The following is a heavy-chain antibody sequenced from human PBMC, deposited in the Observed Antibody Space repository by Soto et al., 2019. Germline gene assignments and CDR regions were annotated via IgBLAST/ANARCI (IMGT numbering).Heavy chain of an antibody. CDR3: AKDRYPYCSGGSCYSDY. Sequence: ASVQVSCKVSGYTLTELSIHWVRQAPGKGLEWMGGFDPEDGETIYAQKFQGRVTMTEDTSTDTAYMELSSLRSEDTAVYYCAKDRYPYCSGGSCYSDYWGQGTLVTVSS. CDR1: GYTLTELS. J-gene: IGHJ4*02. D-gene: IGHD2-15*01. CDR2: FDPEDGET. V-gene: IGHV1-24*01.